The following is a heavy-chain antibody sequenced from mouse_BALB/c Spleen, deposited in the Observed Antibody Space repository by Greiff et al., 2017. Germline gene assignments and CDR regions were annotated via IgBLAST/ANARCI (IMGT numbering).Heavy chain of an antibody. V-gene: IGHV2-9*02. D-gene: IGHD2-1*01. CDR1: GFSLTSYG. Sequence: VKVVESGPGLVAPSQSLSITCTVSGFSLTSYGVHWVRQPPGKGLEWLGVIWAGGSTNYNSALMSRLSISKDNSKSQVFLKMNSLQTDDTAMYYCARGGNYEGDWYFDVWGAGTTVTVSS. CDR3: ARGGNYEGDWYFDV. J-gene: IGHJ1*01. CDR2: IWAGGST.